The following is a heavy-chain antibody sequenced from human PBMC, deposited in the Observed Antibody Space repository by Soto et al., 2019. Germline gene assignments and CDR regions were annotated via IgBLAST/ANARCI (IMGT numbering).Heavy chain of an antibody. J-gene: IGHJ6*02. Sequence: GGSLRLSCAASGFTSSNAWMSWVRQAPGKGLEWVGRIKSKTDGGTTDYAAPVKGRFTISRDDSKNTLYLQMNSLKTEDTAVYYCTTDREQLLYYYYGMDVWGQGTTVTVSS. V-gene: IGHV3-15*01. CDR3: TTDREQLLYYYYGMDV. D-gene: IGHD6-6*01. CDR2: IKSKTDGGTT. CDR1: GFTSSNAW.